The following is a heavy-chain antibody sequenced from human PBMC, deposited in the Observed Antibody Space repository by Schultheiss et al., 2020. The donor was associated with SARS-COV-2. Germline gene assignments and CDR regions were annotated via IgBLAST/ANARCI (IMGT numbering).Heavy chain of an antibody. CDR3: ARDVRAAAGDAFDI. CDR1: GFTFSNAW. V-gene: IGHV3-66*01. J-gene: IGHJ3*02. D-gene: IGHD6-13*01. CDR2: IYSGGST. Sequence: GGSLRLSCAASGFTFSNAWMSWVRQAPGKGLEWVSVIYSGGSTYYADSVKGRFTISRDNSKNTLYLQMNSLRAEDTAVYYCARDVRAAAGDAFDIWGQGTMVTVSS.